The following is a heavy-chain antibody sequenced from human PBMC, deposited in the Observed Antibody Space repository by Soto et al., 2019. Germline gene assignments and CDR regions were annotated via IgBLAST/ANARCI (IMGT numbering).Heavy chain of an antibody. CDR2: IIPIFGTA. Sequence: VKVSCKASGGTFSSYAISWVRQAPGQGLEWMGGIIPIFGTANYAQKFQGRVTITADESTSTAYMELSSLRSEDTAVYYCAGAARQIYYYYGMDVWGQGTTVTVSS. CDR1: GGTFSSYA. V-gene: IGHV1-69*13. J-gene: IGHJ6*02. D-gene: IGHD6-6*01. CDR3: AGAARQIYYYYGMDV.